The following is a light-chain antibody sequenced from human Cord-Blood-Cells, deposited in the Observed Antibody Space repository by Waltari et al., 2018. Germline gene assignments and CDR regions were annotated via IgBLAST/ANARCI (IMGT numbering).Light chain of an antibody. V-gene: IGLV2-11*01. J-gene: IGLJ2*01. CDR2: DVS. CDR1: SSDVGGYNS. CDR3: CSDAGSYTVGGV. Sequence: QSALTQPRSVSGSPGQSVTISCTGTSSDVGGYNSVSWYTHNPGKAPKLMIYDVSKRPTGVPDRFSGSTSGSAAALTISGLQAEDEADDYCCSDAGSYTVGGVFGGGTKLTVL.